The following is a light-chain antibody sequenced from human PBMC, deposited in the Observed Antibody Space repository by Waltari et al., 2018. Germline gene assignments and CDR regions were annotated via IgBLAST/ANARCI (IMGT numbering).Light chain of an antibody. CDR3: QSYDSSLSGSVV. CDR2: GNS. J-gene: IGLJ2*01. V-gene: IGLV1-40*01. Sequence: QSVLTQPPSVSGAPGQRVTISCTGRSPTLGPGYDVRRYQQLPGTAPKLLVYGNSNRPSGVPDRFSGSKSGTSASLAITGLQAEDEADYYCQSYDSSLSGSVVFGGGTKLTVL. CDR1: SPTLGPGYD.